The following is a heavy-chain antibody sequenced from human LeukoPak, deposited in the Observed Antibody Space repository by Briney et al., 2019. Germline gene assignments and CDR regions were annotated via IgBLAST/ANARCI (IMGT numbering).Heavy chain of an antibody. V-gene: IGHV3-30*03. CDR2: ISYDGSKK. CDR3: AGAPWELTDYYYMDV. J-gene: IGHJ6*03. Sequence: GGSLRLSCAASGFTFSSYEMHWVRQAPGKGLEWVATISYDGSKKNYADSVKGRFTISRDNSKNTLYLQMSGLRGEDTAVYYCAGAPWELTDYYYMDVWGKGTTVTVFS. CDR1: GFTFSSYE. D-gene: IGHD1-26*01.